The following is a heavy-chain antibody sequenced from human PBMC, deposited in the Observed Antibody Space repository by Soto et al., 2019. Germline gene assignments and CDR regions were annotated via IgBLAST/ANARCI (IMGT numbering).Heavy chain of an antibody. CDR1: GGSISSSSYY. J-gene: IGHJ4*02. Sequence: SETLSLTCTVSGGSISSSSYYWGWIRQPPGKGLEWIGSIYYSGSTYYNPSLKSRVTISVDTSKNQFSLKLSSVTAADAAVYYCARAPWIQLWLGPHFDYWGQGTLVTVSS. V-gene: IGHV4-39*01. CDR3: ARAPWIQLWLGPHFDY. D-gene: IGHD5-18*01. CDR2: IYYSGST.